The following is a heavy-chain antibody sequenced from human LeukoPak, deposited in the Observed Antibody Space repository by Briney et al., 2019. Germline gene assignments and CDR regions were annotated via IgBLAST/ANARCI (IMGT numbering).Heavy chain of an antibody. Sequence: GGSLRLSCAASGFIFSSYAMSWVRQVPGKGLQWVSSISGSGANTYNADSVKGRFTISRDNSKNTLYLQMNSLRAEDTAVYYCASGSSELWFDYWGQGTLVTVSS. J-gene: IGHJ4*02. V-gene: IGHV3-23*01. CDR1: GFIFSSYA. CDR2: ISGSGANT. D-gene: IGHD1-26*01. CDR3: ASGSSELWFDY.